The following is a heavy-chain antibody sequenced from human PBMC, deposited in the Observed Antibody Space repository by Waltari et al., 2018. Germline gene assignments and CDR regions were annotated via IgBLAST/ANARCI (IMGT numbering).Heavy chain of an antibody. CDR2: IAYDGTYK. Sequence: QVQLVESGGGVVQPGRSLRLSCTASGFTFSYYAMYWVRQAPGKGLEWVAFIAYDGTYKYYADSLKGRFTISRDNSKNTLYLQMNSLRGEDTAVYYCAKVRVRDAGLSAYAGNDYGDFDYWGQGTLVTVSS. CDR1: GFTFSYYA. V-gene: IGHV3-30*18. J-gene: IGHJ4*02. CDR3: AKVRVRDAGLSAYAGNDYGDFDY. D-gene: IGHD5-12*01.